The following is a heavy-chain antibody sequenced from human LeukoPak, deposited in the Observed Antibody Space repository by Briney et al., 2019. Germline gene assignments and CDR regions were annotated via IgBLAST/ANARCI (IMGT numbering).Heavy chain of an antibody. CDR2: TYYRSKWYN. CDR3: ARAQWQIRKGPAYYHYMDV. J-gene: IGHJ6*03. CDR1: GDSVSSNSAA. V-gene: IGHV6-1*01. D-gene: IGHD2-8*01. Sequence: SQTLSLTCAISGDSVSSNSAAWNWIRQSPSRGLEWLGRTYYRSKWYNDYAVSVKSRITINPDTSKNQFSLQLNSVTPEDTAVYYCARAQWQIRKGPAYYHYMDVRGKGTTVTVSS.